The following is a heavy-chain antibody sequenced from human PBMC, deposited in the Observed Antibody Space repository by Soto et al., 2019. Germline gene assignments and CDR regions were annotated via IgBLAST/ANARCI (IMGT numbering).Heavy chain of an antibody. Sequence: GRSLCLSCAASGFTFTSCWMDWARQTPGKGLEWVANINQDGSEKNYVDSVKGRFTISRDNAKNSVYLQMTSLTAEDSDLYYCSRSLNAWGQGTLVTGSS. J-gene: IGHJ5*02. V-gene: IGHV3-7*01. CDR3: SRSLNA. CDR2: INQDGSEK. CDR1: GFTFTSCW.